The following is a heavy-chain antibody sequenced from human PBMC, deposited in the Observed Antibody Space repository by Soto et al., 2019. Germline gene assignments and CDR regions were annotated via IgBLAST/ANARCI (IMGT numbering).Heavy chain of an antibody. CDR1: GGSISSGDYY. D-gene: IGHD3-22*01. CDR3: ARVRVDYYDSSGYYLFDY. Sequence: TLSRTCPVSGGSISSGDYYWSWIRQPPGKGLEWIGYIYYSGSTYYNPSLKSRVTISVDTSKNQFSLKLSSVTAADTAVYYCARVRVDYYDSSGYYLFDYWGQGTMVTVS. V-gene: IGHV4-30-4*01. J-gene: IGHJ4*02. CDR2: IYYSGST.